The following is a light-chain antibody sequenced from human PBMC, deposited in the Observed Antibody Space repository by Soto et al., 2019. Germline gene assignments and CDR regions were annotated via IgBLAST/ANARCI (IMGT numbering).Light chain of an antibody. V-gene: IGLV7-46*01. CDR3: MVSYSGAHV. CDR1: TGAVTSGHF. J-gene: IGLJ1*01. CDR2: DTS. Sequence: QAVVTQEPSLTVSPGGTVTLTCGSSTGAVTSGHFPYWFQQKPGQAPRTLIYDTSNKYSWTPARFSGSLLGGKAALTLSGAQPEDEAYYHCMVSYSGAHVFGTGTKLTVL.